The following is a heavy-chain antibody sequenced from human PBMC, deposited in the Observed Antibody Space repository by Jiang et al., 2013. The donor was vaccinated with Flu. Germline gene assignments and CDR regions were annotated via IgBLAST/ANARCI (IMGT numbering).Heavy chain of an antibody. V-gene: IGHV1-3*01. CDR2: INVNKGDT. D-gene: IGHD2-15*01. CDR1: GYTFTSYA. J-gene: IGHJ4*02. Sequence: GAEVKKPGASVKVSCKASGYTFTSYAMHWVRQAPGQGLEWLGWINVNKGDTKYSQNFQARVTITRDTSASTAYMELSSLRSEDTAVYYCVRDYCSGGSCYVGYWGQGTLV. CDR3: VRDYCSGGSCYVGY.